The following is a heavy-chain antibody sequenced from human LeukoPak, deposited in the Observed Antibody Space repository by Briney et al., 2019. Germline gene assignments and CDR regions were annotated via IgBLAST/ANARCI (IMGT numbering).Heavy chain of an antibody. D-gene: IGHD1-26*01. CDR3: AKDPIFSGSYGVFDS. CDR2: IIDSGNSL. V-gene: IGHV3-23*01. J-gene: IGHJ4*02. CDR1: GFTFSSCA. Sequence: GSLRLSCAASGFTFSSCAMSWVRQAPGKGLEWVSTIIDSGNSLYYADSVEGRFTISRDNSKNTLYLQMNSLRAGDTAVYYCAKDPIFSGSYGVFDSWGQGTRVTVSS.